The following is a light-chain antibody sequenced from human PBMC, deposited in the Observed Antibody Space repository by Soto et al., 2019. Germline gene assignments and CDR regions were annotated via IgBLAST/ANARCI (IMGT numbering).Light chain of an antibody. CDR1: QSLLHSNGYNY. CDR3: MQALQTPYT. V-gene: IGKV2-28*01. J-gene: IGKJ2*01. Sequence: DIVMTQSPLSLPVTPGEPASISCRSSQSLLHSNGYNYLDWYLQKPGQSPQLLIYLGSNRASGVTDRFSGSVSGTDFTLKISRVEAEDVGVYYCMQALQTPYTFGQGTKLEIK. CDR2: LGS.